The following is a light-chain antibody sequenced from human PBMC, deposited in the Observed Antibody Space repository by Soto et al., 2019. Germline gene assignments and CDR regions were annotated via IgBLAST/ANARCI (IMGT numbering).Light chain of an antibody. CDR1: SSNIGNNY. V-gene: IGLV1-51*01. J-gene: IGLJ1*01. CDR2: DNN. CDR3: ETWDGDSDV. Sequence: QSVLTQSPSVSAAPGQKVTISCSGGSSNIGNNYVRWYHQLPGTAPKVLIYDNNKQPSGIADRFSGPKSGTSATLAITGLQTGGEGDYYCETWDGDSDVFGTGTRSPS.